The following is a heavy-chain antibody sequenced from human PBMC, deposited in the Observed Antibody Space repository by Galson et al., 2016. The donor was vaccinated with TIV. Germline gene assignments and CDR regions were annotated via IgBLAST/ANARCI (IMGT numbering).Heavy chain of an antibody. J-gene: IGHJ1*01. CDR3: AHSIAARPIFQD. Sequence: PALVTPPQTLTLTCTFSGFSLSTSAVGVGWIRQPPGKALEWLALIYWDDEKHYSPSLRSRLSITKDTFRNQAVLTMTNLDPADTATYYCAHSIAARPIFQDWGQGILVTVSS. CDR1: GFSLSTSAVG. V-gene: IGHV2-5*02. D-gene: IGHD6-6*01. CDR2: IYWDDEK.